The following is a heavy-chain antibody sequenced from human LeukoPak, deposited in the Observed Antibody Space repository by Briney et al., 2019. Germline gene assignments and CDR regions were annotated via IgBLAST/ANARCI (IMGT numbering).Heavy chain of an antibody. V-gene: IGHV1-24*01. Sequence: ASVKVSCKVSGHTLTELSMHWVRQAPGKGPEWMEGFDPEDGETVYAQKFQGRVTMTEDTSTDTAYMELSSLRSEDTAVYYRATPPRRLRGRVAWGLFDYWGQGTVVIVSS. CDR1: GHTLTELS. CDR3: ATPPRRLRGRVAWGLFDY. D-gene: IGHD7-27*01. CDR2: FDPEDGET. J-gene: IGHJ4*02.